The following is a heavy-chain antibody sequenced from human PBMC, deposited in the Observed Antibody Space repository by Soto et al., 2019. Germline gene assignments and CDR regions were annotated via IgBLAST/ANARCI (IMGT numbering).Heavy chain of an antibody. CDR2: IWYDGSKE. J-gene: IGHJ4*02. V-gene: IGHV3-33*01. Sequence: QVQLVESGGGVVQPGTSLRLSCAASGFSFTRYGFHWVRQAPGKGLEWVAVIWYDGSKEYYVESVKGRFTVSRDNSKSTVYLQMNSLRAEDTALYYCARDDDTTSYYGMLTWGQGSQVTVSS. CDR3: ARDDDTTSYYGMLT. CDR1: GFSFTRYG. D-gene: IGHD3-22*01.